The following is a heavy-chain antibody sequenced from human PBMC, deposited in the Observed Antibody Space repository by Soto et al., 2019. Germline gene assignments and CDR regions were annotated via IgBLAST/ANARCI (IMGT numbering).Heavy chain of an antibody. CDR1: GFTFSDYY. D-gene: IGHD1-26*01. CDR2: ISSSGSTI. V-gene: IGHV3-11*01. J-gene: IGHJ4*02. Sequence: PXGSLSLSCAACGFTFSDYYMSWIRQAPGKGLEWVSYISSSGSTIYYADSVKGRFTISRDNAKNSLYLQMNSLRAEDTAVYYCARDFVGEIVGATTTGGQGTLVTVSS. CDR3: ARDFVGEIVGATTT.